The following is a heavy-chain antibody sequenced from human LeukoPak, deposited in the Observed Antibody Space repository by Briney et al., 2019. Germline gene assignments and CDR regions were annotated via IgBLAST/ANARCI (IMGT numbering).Heavy chain of an antibody. CDR2: ISGSGGST. V-gene: IGHV3-23*01. Sequence: PGGSLRLSCAASGFTFSSYAMSWVRQAPGKGPEWVSAISGSGGSTYYADSVKGRFTISRDNSKNTLYLQMNSLRAEDTAVYYCAKDRPTGYSSGWYYFDYWGQGTLVTVSS. J-gene: IGHJ4*02. CDR1: GFTFSSYA. CDR3: AKDRPTGYSSGWYYFDY. D-gene: IGHD6-19*01.